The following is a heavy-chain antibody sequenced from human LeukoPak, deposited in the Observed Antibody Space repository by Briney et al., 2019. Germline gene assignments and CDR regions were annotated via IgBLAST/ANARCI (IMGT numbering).Heavy chain of an antibody. CDR1: GFTFSSYA. D-gene: IGHD1-26*01. CDR2: ISYDGSNK. J-gene: IGHJ4*02. CDR3: ARDLGPKWELLPNLVY. Sequence: GGSLRLSCAASGFTFSSYAMHWVRQAPGKGLEWVAVISYDGSNKYYADSVKGRFTISRDNSKNTLYLQMNSLRAEDTAVYYCARDLGPKWELLPNLVYWGQGTLVTVSS. V-gene: IGHV3-30-3*01.